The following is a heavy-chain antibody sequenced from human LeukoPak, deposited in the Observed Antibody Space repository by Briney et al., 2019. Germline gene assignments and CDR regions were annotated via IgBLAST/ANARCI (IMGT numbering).Heavy chain of an antibody. CDR2: IYTSGST. Sequence: SETLSLTCTVSGGSISSYYWSWIRQPAGKGLEWIGRIYTSGSTNYNPSLKSRVTMSVDTSKNQFSLKLSSVTAADTAVYYCARGQVVGATTSYYYYMDVWGKGTTVTVSS. CDR1: GGSISSYY. CDR3: ARGQVVGATTSYYYYMDV. V-gene: IGHV4-4*07. D-gene: IGHD1-26*01. J-gene: IGHJ6*03.